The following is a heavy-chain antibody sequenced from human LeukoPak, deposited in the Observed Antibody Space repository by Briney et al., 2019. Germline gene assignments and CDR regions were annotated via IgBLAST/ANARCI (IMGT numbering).Heavy chain of an antibody. CDR2: INPNTGGT. D-gene: IGHD3-10*01. Sequence: ASLKVSCKASGYPFRDYQMHWVRQAPGQGLEWMGWINPNTGGTNYAQKFQGRVSMTRDTSMNTAYMDLSTLRSDDTAVYYCARDKDNGCGDWGQGTLVTVSS. CDR3: ARDKDNGCGD. V-gene: IGHV1-2*02. J-gene: IGHJ4*02. CDR1: GYPFRDYQ.